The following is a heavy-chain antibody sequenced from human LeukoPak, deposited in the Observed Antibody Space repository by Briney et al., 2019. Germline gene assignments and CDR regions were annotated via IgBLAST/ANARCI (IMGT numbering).Heavy chain of an antibody. CDR2: FDPEDGET. V-gene: IGHV1-24*01. J-gene: IGHJ3*02. CDR3: ATLQYYYDSRPERLAAFDI. Sequence: ASVKVSCKVSGYTLTELSMHWVRQAPGKGLEWMGGFDPEDGETIYAQKFQGRVTMTEDTSTDTAYMELSSLRSEDTAVHYCATLQYYYDSRPERLAAFDIWGQGTMVTVSS. CDR1: GYTLTELS. D-gene: IGHD3-22*01.